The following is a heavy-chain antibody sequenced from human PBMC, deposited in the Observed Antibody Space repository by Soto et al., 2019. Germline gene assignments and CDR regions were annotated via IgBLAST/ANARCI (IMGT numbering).Heavy chain of an antibody. CDR3: AKGVAAWGYFDY. CDR2: ISWNSGSI. V-gene: IGHV3-9*01. Sequence: EVQLVESGGGLVQPGRSLRLSCAASGFTFDDYAMHWVRQAPGKGLEWVSGISWNSGSIGYADSVKGRFTISRDNAKNSLYLQMNSLRAEHTALYYCAKGVAAWGYFDYWGQGTLVTVSS. D-gene: IGHD2-15*01. CDR1: GFTFDDYA. J-gene: IGHJ4*02.